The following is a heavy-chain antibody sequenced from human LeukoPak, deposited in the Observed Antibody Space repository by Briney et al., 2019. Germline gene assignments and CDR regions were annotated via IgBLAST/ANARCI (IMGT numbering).Heavy chain of an antibody. Sequence: PGGSLRLPCAASGFTSSSYAMNWVRQAPGKGLEWVSGFSGSGGRTYYADSVKGRFTISRDNSKNTLYLQLHRLRAEDTALYYCAKSVGSGWFYFDYWGQGILVTVSS. V-gene: IGHV3-23*01. CDR3: AKSVGSGWFYFDY. D-gene: IGHD6-19*01. J-gene: IGHJ4*02. CDR2: FSGSGGRT. CDR1: GFTSSSYA.